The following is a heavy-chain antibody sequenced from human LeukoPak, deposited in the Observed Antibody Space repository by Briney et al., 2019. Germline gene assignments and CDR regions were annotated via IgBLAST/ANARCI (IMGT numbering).Heavy chain of an antibody. Sequence: GGSLRLSCAASGFTFSSYWMSWVRQAPGKGLEGVANIKQDGSEKYYVDSVKGRFTISRDNAKNSLYLQMNSLRAEDTAVYYCARGGYSSSMSGRFGYWGQGTLVTVSS. CDR2: IKQDGSEK. CDR3: ARGGYSSSMSGRFGY. D-gene: IGHD6-6*01. J-gene: IGHJ4*02. CDR1: GFTFSSYW. V-gene: IGHV3-7*01.